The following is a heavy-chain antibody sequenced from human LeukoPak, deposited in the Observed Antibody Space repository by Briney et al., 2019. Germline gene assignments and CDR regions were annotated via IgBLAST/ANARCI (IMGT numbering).Heavy chain of an antibody. CDR2: ISYDGSNK. CDR1: GFTFSTYA. J-gene: IGHJ4*02. V-gene: IGHV3-30-3*01. Sequence: GGSLRLSCAASGFTFSTYAMHWVRQAPGKGLEWVAVISYDGSNKYYADSVKGRFTISRDNSKNTVSLQMNSLRAEDTAVYYCARGGLAGAGIDYWGQGTLVTVSS. D-gene: IGHD6-13*01. CDR3: ARGGLAGAGIDY.